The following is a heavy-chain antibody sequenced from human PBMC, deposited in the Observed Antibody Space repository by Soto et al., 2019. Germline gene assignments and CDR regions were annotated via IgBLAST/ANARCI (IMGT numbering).Heavy chain of an antibody. CDR1: GYTFTSYG. D-gene: IGHD6-19*01. CDR2: ISAYNGNT. Sequence: ASVKVSCKASGYTFTSYGISWVRQAPGQGLEWMGWISAYNGNTNYAQKLQGRVTMTTDTSTSTAYMELRSLRSDDTAVYYCARGGVLAVAGSYSRWFDPWGQGTLVTVSS. V-gene: IGHV1-18*01. J-gene: IGHJ5*02. CDR3: ARGGVLAVAGSYSRWFDP.